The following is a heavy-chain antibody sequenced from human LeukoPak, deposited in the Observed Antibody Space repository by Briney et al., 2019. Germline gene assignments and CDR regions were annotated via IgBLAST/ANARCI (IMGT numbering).Heavy chain of an antibody. V-gene: IGHV1-18*01. Sequence: ASVKVSCKASGYTFENYGITWVRQAPGQGLEWMGWISGYNGNTDYAEKLQGRVTMTTDTSTSTAYMGLRSLRSDDTAVHYCARTTAGATEGAFDIWGQGTMVTVSS. CDR3: ARTTAGATEGAFDI. D-gene: IGHD1-26*01. CDR2: ISGYNGNT. CDR1: GYTFENYG. J-gene: IGHJ3*02.